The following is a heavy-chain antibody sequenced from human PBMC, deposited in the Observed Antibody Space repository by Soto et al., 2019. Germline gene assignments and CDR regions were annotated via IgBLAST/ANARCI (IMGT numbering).Heavy chain of an antibody. V-gene: IGHV3-23*01. Sequence: QPGGSLRLSCAASGFTFDNYVMSWVRQAPGKGLEWVSAIGGSSASTYYAESVKGRFTISRDNSKKTLYLQMNSLRAEDTAIYYCAKGSTTARPYFFDYWGQGTLVTVSS. CDR2: IGGSSAST. D-gene: IGHD6-6*01. J-gene: IGHJ4*02. CDR1: GFTFDNYV. CDR3: AKGSTTARPYFFDY.